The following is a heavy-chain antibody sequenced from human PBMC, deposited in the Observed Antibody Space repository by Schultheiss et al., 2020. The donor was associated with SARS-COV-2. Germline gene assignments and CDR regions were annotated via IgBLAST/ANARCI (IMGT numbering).Heavy chain of an antibody. D-gene: IGHD5-12*01. Sequence: SETLSLTCAVSGGSISSSNWWSWVRQPPGKGLEWIGYIYYSGSTYYNPSLKSRVTISIDTSKNQFSLKLTSVTAADTAVYYCARQRGGYDFPDAFDIWGQGTMVTVSS. CDR3: ARQRGGYDFPDAFDI. CDR1: GGSISSSNW. V-gene: IGHV4-4*02. J-gene: IGHJ3*02. CDR2: IYYSGST.